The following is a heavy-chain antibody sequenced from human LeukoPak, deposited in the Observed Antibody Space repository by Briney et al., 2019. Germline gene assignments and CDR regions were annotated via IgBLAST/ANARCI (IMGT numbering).Heavy chain of an antibody. J-gene: IGHJ4*02. V-gene: IGHV3-23*01. CDR2: ISGSDSST. Sequence: GGSLRLSCAASGFSFSSYAMSWVRQAPGKGLECVSVISGSDSSTYYADSVKGRFTISRDNSKNTMYLQMNSLRAEDTAVYYCAKEGALYGGGVDYWGQGALVTVSS. CDR3: AKEGALYGGGVDY. CDR1: GFSFSSYA. D-gene: IGHD4-23*01.